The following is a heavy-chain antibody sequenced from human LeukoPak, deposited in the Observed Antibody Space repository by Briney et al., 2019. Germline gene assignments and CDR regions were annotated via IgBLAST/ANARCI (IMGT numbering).Heavy chain of an antibody. V-gene: IGHV1-2*02. CDR1: GYTFTNYA. D-gene: IGHD2/OR15-2a*01. Sequence: GASVKVSCKASGYTFTNYAMHWVRQAPGQGLEWMGWINPNSGGTNYAQKFKGRVTMTRDTSISTAYMELSRLRSDDTAVYYCARAPRVRTIVFDPWGQGTLVTVSS. CDR3: ARAPRVRTIVFDP. J-gene: IGHJ5*02. CDR2: INPNSGGT.